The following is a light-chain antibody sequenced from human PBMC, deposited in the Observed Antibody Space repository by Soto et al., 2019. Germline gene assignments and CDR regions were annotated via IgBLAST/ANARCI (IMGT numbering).Light chain of an antibody. J-gene: IGKJ3*01. CDR2: GAS. V-gene: IGKV3-15*01. CDR1: QSVTSN. Sequence: IVMTQSPATLSVSPGERATLSCRARQSVTSNLAWYQQKPGQPPRLLIYGASTRATGIPARFSGSGSGTEFTLTISSLHSEDFAVYYCQQYNDWPFTFGPGTKVDIK. CDR3: QQYNDWPFT.